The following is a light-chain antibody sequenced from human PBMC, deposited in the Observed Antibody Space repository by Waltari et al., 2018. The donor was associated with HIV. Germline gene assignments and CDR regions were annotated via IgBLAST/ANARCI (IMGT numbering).Light chain of an antibody. CDR2: SSN. V-gene: IGLV1-44*01. Sequence: QSVLTQPPSASGTPGQRFTISCSGSSSNIGINTVNWYQHLPGTAPKLLIYSSNQRPSGVPDRFSGSKSGTSAALAISGLQSEDEADYYCAAWDDRLNGWVFGGGTKLTVL. CDR1: SSNIGINT. CDR3: AAWDDRLNGWV. J-gene: IGLJ3*02.